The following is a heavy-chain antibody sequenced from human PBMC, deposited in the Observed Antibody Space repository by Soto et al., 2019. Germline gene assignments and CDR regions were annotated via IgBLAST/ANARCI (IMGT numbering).Heavy chain of an antibody. CDR2: IYYSGTT. V-gene: IGHV4-31*01. CDR1: GGSISSGAYY. D-gene: IGHD3-10*01. CDR3: ARDSYGSGSYEHGMDV. J-gene: IGHJ6*02. Sequence: QVQLQESGPGLVKPSQTLSLTCTVSGGSISSGAYYWSWIRQHPGKGLERIGYIYYSGTTYYNPYLKGLVPQTVDRSKNQFSLKPSSVTAADTAVYYWARDSYGSGSYEHGMDVWGQGTTVTVSS.